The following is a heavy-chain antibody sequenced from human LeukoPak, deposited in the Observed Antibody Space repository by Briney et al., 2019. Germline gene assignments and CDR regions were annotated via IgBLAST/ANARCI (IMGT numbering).Heavy chain of an antibody. V-gene: IGHV3-7*01. CDR3: ARDGGFNTNFDY. CDR2: TKPDGSAE. J-gene: IGHJ4*02. CDR1: GFTFRNYW. D-gene: IGHD2-15*01. Sequence: GRSLRLSCAASGFTFRNYWMGWVRQAPGKGLEWVANTKPDGSAEYYADSVRGRFTTSRDNANNLLYLQMNRLRAEDTAVYYCARDGGFNTNFDYWGQGTLVTVSS.